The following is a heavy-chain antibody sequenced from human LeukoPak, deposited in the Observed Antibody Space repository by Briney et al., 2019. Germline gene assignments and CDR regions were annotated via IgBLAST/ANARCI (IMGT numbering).Heavy chain of an antibody. CDR1: GGSISSYY. V-gene: IGHV4-59*01. D-gene: IGHD2-21*02. CDR3: AREPCGGDCYSGYFDY. Sequence: VKASETLSLTCTVSGGSISSYYWSWIRQPQGKGLEWIGYIYYSGSTNYNPSLKSRVTISVDTSKNQFSLQLSSVTAADTAVYYCAREPCGGDCYSGYFDYWGQGTLVTVSS. CDR2: IYYSGST. J-gene: IGHJ4*02.